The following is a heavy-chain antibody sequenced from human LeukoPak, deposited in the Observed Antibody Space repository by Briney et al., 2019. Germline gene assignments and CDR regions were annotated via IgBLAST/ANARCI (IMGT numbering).Heavy chain of an antibody. CDR3: ARADGDYAVGGGNAFDI. CDR2: IGTAGDT. V-gene: IGHV3-13*01. CDR1: GFTFSSYD. Sequence: GGSLRLSCAASGFTFSSYDMHWVRQATGKGLEWVSAIGTAGDTYYPGSMKGRFTISRENAKNSLYLQMNSLRAGDTAVYYCARADGDYAVGGGNAFDIWGQGTMVTVSS. J-gene: IGHJ3*02. D-gene: IGHD4-17*01.